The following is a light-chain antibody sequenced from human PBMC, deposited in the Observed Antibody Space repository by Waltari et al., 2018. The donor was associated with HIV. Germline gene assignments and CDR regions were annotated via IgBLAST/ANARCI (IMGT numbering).Light chain of an antibody. J-gene: IGKJ3*01. CDR1: QRISSY. CDR3: QQSYSTPVT. V-gene: IGKV1-39*01. Sequence: DIQMTQSPSSLSASVGDRVSITCRASQRISSYLNWYQQKPGKVPKLLIYSASTLQSGVPSRFSGSGSGTDFTLTISSLQPEDFATYYCQQSYSTPVTFGPGTKVEIK. CDR2: SAS.